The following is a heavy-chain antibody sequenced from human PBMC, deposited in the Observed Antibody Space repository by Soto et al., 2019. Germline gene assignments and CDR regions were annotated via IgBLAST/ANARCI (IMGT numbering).Heavy chain of an antibody. CDR1: GVTFSSYA. D-gene: IGHD6-19*01. CDR3: AKDVGSGSFKGYYYGMDV. V-gene: IGHV3-23*01. CDR2: ISRGGYT. J-gene: IGHJ6*02. Sequence: EVQLLESGGGLGQSGGSLRLSCAVSGVTFSSYAMNWVRQAPGKGLEWVSSISRGGYTYHAESVKGRFTISRDNSKNTLYLQMSSLRAEDTAVYYCAKDVGSGSFKGYYYGMDVWGQGNTVTVSS.